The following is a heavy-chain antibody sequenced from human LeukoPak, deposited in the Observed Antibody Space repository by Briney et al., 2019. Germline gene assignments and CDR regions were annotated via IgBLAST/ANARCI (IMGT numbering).Heavy chain of an antibody. J-gene: IGHJ4*02. CDR1: GGSFSGYY. Sequence: SETLSLTCAVYGGSFSGYYWSWIRQPSGKGLEWIGEINHSGSTNYNPSLKSRVTISVDTSKNQFSLKLSSVTAADTAVYYCAADTAMVTSYFDYWGQGTLVTVSS. CDR3: AADTAMVTSYFDY. V-gene: IGHV4-34*01. CDR2: INHSGST. D-gene: IGHD5-18*01.